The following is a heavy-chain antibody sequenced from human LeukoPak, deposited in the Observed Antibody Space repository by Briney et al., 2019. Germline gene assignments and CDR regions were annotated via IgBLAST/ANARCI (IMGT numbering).Heavy chain of an antibody. J-gene: IGHJ3*02. Sequence: GGSLRLSCAASGFTFSSYWMSWVREAPGKGLEWVANIKQDGSEKYYVDSVEGRFTISRDNAKNSLYLQMNSLRAEDTAVYYCARTFSRGGSSVWDDAFDIWGQGTMVTVSS. CDR3: ARTFSRGGSSVWDDAFDI. V-gene: IGHV3-7*01. CDR1: GFTFSSYW. CDR2: IKQDGSEK. D-gene: IGHD1-26*01.